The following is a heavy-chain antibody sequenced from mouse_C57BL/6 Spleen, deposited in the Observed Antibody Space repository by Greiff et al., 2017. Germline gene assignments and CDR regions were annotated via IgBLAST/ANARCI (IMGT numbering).Heavy chain of an antibody. Sequence: QVQLQQSGAELVRPGASVTLSCKASGYTFTDYEMHWVKQTPVHGLEWIGAIDPETGGTAYNQKFKGKAILTADKSSSTAYMELRSLTAEDSAVYYCAREGGTGAMDYWGQGTSVTVSS. D-gene: IGHD2-14*01. CDR1: GYTFTDYE. CDR3: AREGGTGAMDY. CDR2: IDPETGGT. V-gene: IGHV1-15*01. J-gene: IGHJ4*01.